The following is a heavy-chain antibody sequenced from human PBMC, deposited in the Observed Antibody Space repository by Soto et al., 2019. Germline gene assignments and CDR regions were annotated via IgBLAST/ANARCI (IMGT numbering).Heavy chain of an antibody. J-gene: IGHJ6*02. D-gene: IGHD4-17*01. Sequence: PGGSLRLSCAASGFTFSSYAMSWVRQAPGKGLEWVSAISGSGGSTYYADSVKGRFTISRDNSKNTLYLQMNSLRAEDTAVYYCAKDKRSRTRASTVKPAPDYYGMDVWGQGTTVTVSS. V-gene: IGHV3-23*01. CDR2: ISGSGGST. CDR3: AKDKRSRTRASTVKPAPDYYGMDV. CDR1: GFTFSSYA.